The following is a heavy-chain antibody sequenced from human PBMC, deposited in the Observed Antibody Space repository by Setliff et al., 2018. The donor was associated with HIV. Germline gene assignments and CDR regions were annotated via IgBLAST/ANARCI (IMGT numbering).Heavy chain of an antibody. CDR1: GGSMNSYY. Sequence: SETLSLTCTVSGGSMNSYYWNWIRQPPGKGLDWIGHIFTSGSAFSSGTANYSPSLKSRVTISVDISKNQFSLKLTSVTAADTAMYFCARDSPADGGNPGRFQRWGQGTLVTVSS. CDR2: IFTSGSA. CDR3: ARDSPADGGNPGRFQR. V-gene: IGHV4-4*08. D-gene: IGHD2-15*01. J-gene: IGHJ1*01.